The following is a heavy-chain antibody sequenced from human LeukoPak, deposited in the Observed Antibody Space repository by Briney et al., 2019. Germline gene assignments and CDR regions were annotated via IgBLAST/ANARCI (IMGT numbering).Heavy chain of an antibody. CDR2: IYTSGNT. Sequence: SETLSLTCTVSGGSISSHYWSWIRQPAGKGLEWIGRIYTSGNTNYNPSLKSRVTISVDTSKNQFSLKVSSVTAADTAVYYCASRDTAMVMAPDAFDIWGQGTMVTVSS. V-gene: IGHV4-4*07. J-gene: IGHJ3*02. CDR1: GGSISSHY. CDR3: ASRDTAMVMAPDAFDI. D-gene: IGHD5-18*01.